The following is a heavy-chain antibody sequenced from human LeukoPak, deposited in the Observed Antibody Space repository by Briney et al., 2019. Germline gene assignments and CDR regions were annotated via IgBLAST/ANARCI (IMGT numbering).Heavy chain of an antibody. CDR3: ARELLGIWFDP. V-gene: IGHV3-48*01. Sequence: GGSLRLSCVASGFTFSMHSLNWVRQTPGKGLEWVSYISSGSRTIDYADSVKGRFTISRDNAKNSLYLQMNSLRAEDTAVYYCARELLGIWFDPWGQGTLVTVSS. J-gene: IGHJ5*02. CDR2: ISSGSRTI. CDR1: GFTFSMHS. D-gene: IGHD7-27*01.